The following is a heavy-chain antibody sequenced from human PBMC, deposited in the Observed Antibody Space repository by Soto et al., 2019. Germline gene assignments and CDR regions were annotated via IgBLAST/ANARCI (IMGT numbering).Heavy chain of an antibody. D-gene: IGHD2-2*01. V-gene: IGHV4-59*01. CDR1: GGSISSYY. CDR2: IYYSGST. Sequence: QVQLQESGPGLVKPSETLSLTCTVSGGSISSYYWSWIRQPPGKGLEWIGYIYYSGSTNYNPSLTRRVTISADTSKNQFSLRLRSVTAADTAVYYCARGRGGWFINQLINAFDIWGQGTMVTVSS. J-gene: IGHJ3*02. CDR3: ARGRGGWFINQLINAFDI.